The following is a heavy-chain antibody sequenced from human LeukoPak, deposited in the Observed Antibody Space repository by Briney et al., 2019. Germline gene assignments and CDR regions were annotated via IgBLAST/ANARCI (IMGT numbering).Heavy chain of an antibody. CDR2: IYTSGST. J-gene: IGHJ3*02. V-gene: IGHV4-61*02. CDR1: GGSISSGSYY. Sequence: NPSETLSLTCTVSGGSISSGSYYWSWIRQPAGKGLEWIGRIYTSGSTNYNPSLKSRVTMSVDTSKNQFSLKLSSVTAADTAVYYCARDEEWYGDYDSRGAFDIWAKGQWSPSLQ. CDR3: ARDEEWYGDYDSRGAFDI. D-gene: IGHD4-17*01.